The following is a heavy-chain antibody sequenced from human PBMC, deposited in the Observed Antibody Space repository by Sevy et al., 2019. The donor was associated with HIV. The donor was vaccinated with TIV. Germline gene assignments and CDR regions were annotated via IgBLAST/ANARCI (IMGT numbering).Heavy chain of an antibody. CDR2: ISGSGGST. CDR3: AKGGFTMVRGVFDY. J-gene: IGHJ4*02. Sequence: GGSLRLSCAASGFSFSSYAMSWVRQTPGKGLEWVLAISGSGGSTYYADSVKGRFTISRDNSKNTLYLQMNSLRAEDTAVYYCAKGGFTMVRGVFDYWGQGTLVTVSS. CDR1: GFSFSSYA. V-gene: IGHV3-23*01. D-gene: IGHD3-10*01.